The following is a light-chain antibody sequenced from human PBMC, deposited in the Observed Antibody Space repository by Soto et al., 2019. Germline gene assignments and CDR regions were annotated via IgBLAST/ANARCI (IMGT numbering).Light chain of an antibody. CDR3: SSYTSSSTVV. CDR2: DVS. Sequence: QSVLTQPASVSGSPGQSITISCTGTSSDVGGYNYVAWYQQHPGKAPKLMIYDVSNRTSGVSNRFSGSKSGNTASLTISGLQAEDEADYYCSSYTSSSTVVFGGGTQVTVL. J-gene: IGLJ2*01. V-gene: IGLV2-14*01. CDR1: SSDVGGYNY.